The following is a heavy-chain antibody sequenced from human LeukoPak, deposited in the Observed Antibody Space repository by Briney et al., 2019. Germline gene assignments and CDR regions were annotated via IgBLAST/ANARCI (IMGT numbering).Heavy chain of an antibody. D-gene: IGHD6-6*01. CDR3: ARDRKQLVHYHYYGMDV. V-gene: IGHV4-34*01. Sequence: SETLSLTCAVYGGSFSGYYWSWIRQPPGKGLEWIGEINHSGSTNYNPSLKSRVTISVDTSKNQFSLKLSSVTAADTAVYYCARDRKQLVHYHYYGMDVWGQGTTVTVSS. J-gene: IGHJ6*02. CDR2: INHSGST. CDR1: GGSFSGYY.